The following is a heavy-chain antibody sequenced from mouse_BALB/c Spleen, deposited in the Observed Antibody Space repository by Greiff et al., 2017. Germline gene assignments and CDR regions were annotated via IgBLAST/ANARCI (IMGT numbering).Heavy chain of an antibody. J-gene: IGHJ2*01. CDR1: GFAFSSYD. CDR3: ARLLGY. Sequence: EVQVVESGGGLVKPGGSLKLSCAASGFAFSSYDMSWVRQTPEKRLEWVAYISSGGGSTYYPDTVKGRFTISRDNAKNTLYLQMSSLKSEDTAMYYCARLLGYWGQGTTLTVSS. CDR2: ISSGGGST. D-gene: IGHD3-3*01. V-gene: IGHV5-12-1*01.